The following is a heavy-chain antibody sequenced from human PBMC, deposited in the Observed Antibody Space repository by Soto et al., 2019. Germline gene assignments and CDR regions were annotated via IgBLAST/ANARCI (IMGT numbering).Heavy chain of an antibody. D-gene: IGHD2-8*01. Sequence: QVQVVQSGAEVKKPGSSVKVSYKVSGGIFTNNAISWLRQAPGQGLEGLGWVIPLFDTAYYVKIFRVRLQISADGATTTSYIELSGLTSAETAVYFCATGVHNDGYNFYHGMDVWSKGGTGTVST. V-gene: IGHV1-69*01. CDR2: VIPLFDTA. CDR3: ATGVHNDGYNFYHGMDV. J-gene: IGHJ6*04. CDR1: GGIFTNNA.